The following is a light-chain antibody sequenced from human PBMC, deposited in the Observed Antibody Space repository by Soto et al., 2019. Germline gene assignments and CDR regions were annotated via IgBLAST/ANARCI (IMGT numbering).Light chain of an antibody. CDR3: QQYKNWPLT. CDR2: GAS. CDR1: QSVSSN. J-gene: IGKJ4*01. V-gene: IGKV3-15*01. Sequence: EIVMTQSPATLSVSPGGRATLSCRASQSVSSNLAWYQQKPGQATRLLIYGASTRATGFSARFSGSGSGTEFTLTISSLQSEDFAVYYCQQYKNWPLTFGGGTRVEIK.